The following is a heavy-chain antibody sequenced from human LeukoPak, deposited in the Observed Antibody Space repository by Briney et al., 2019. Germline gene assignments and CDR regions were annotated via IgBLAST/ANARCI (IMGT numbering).Heavy chain of an antibody. V-gene: IGHV4-39*01. CDR2: LYYSGST. CDR3: ARHTRPGYSGYGNAFDI. J-gene: IGHJ3*02. CDR1: GGSITNNNYY. Sequence: SETLSLTCTVSGGSITNNNYYWDWIRQLPGKGLEWIGDLYYSGSTHYNPSLKSRVTISVDTSKNQFSLKLNSVTAADTAVYYCARHTRPGYSGYGNAFDIWGQGTMVTVSS. D-gene: IGHD5-12*01.